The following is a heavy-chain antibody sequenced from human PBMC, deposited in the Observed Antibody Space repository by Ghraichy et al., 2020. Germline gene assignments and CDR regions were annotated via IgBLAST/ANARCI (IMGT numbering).Heavy chain of an antibody. CDR1: GGSISSSSYY. CDR3: ARAFRYGDYRSYWYFDL. CDR2: IYYSGST. J-gene: IGHJ2*01. D-gene: IGHD4-17*01. V-gene: IGHV4-39*01. Sequence: SETLSLTCTVSGGSISSSSYYWGWIRQPPGKGLEWIGSIYYSGSTYYNPSLKSRVTISVDTSKNQFSLKLSSVTAADTAVYYCARAFRYGDYRSYWYFDLWGRGTLVTVSS.